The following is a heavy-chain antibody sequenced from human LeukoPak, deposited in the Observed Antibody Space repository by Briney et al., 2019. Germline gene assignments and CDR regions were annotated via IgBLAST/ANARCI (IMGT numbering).Heavy chain of an antibody. CDR3: AKDGPYFYYGMDV. CDR1: GHMLSSYG. J-gene: IGHJ6*02. CDR2: ISYDGSNK. Sequence: GRSLRLSCAASGHMLSSYGMHWVRQAPGKGLEWLAHISYDGSNKYYADSIKGRFTISRDNSMYTLYLQMNGLRAEDTAVYYCAKDGPYFYYGMDVWGQGTTVTVS. V-gene: IGHV3-30*18.